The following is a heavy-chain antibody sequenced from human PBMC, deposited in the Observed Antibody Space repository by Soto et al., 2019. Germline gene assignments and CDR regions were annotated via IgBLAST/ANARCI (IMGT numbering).Heavy chain of an antibody. CDR1: GSTISSADYY. J-gene: IGHJ6*02. V-gene: IGHV4-30-4*08. D-gene: IGHD4-17*01. CDR3: AKDNILGIFYGRMDV. CDR2: IYYSGST. Sequence: ASETLSLTCAVSGSTISSADYYWSWIRQPPGKGLEWIGYIYYSGSTYYTPSLKSRVTISVYTSKKQFSLKLSSVTAADTAVYYCAKDNILGIFYGRMDVGAQGTWVTVSS.